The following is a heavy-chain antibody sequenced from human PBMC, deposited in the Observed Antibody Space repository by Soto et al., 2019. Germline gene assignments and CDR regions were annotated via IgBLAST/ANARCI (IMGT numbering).Heavy chain of an antibody. Sequence: QVQLVQSGAEVKKPGASVKVSCKASGYTFTSYDINWVRQATGQGLEWMGWMNPNSGNTGYAQKFQGRVTMTRNTSISTAYMELRSLRSEDTAVYYCARTWIQLYYYGMDVWGQGTTVTVSS. CDR1: GYTFTSYD. J-gene: IGHJ6*02. D-gene: IGHD5-18*01. CDR2: MNPNSGNT. CDR3: ARTWIQLYYYGMDV. V-gene: IGHV1-8*01.